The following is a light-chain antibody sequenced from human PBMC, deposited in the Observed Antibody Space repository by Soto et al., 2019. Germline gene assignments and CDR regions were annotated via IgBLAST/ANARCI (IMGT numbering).Light chain of an antibody. CDR3: SSYAGSNTLVV. CDR1: WSNVGSNT. CDR2: SND. Sequence: QSVLTQPPSVSGAPGQRVTISCSGGWSNVGSNTVNWYQKLPSTAPKLLMYSNDQRPSGVPDRFSGSKSGNTASLTVSGLQAEDEADYYCSSYAGSNTLVVFGGGTKLTVL. V-gene: IGLV1-44*01. J-gene: IGLJ2*01.